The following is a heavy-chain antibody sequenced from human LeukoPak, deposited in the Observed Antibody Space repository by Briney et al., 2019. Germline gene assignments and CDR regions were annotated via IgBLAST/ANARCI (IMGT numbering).Heavy chain of an antibody. CDR2: IFGSGGSP. J-gene: IGHJ4*02. CDR3: GKTTVGYSSGQKPAWPVDY. Sequence: GGSLRLSCEASGFTFGSYAMYWVRQAPGKGLEWVAGIFGSGGSPRCADSVKGRFTISRDNSQNTVYLHINSLRAEDTAVYYCGKTTVGYSSGQKPAWPVDYWGQGTLVTVSS. V-gene: IGHV3-23*01. D-gene: IGHD5-18*01. CDR1: GFTFGSYA.